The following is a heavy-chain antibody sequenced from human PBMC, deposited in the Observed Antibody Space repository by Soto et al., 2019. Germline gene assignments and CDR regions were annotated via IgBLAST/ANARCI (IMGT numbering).Heavy chain of an antibody. V-gene: IGHV3-21*01. J-gene: IGHJ5*02. CDR2: ISDSSTYI. Sequence: EVHLVESGGGLVKPGGSLRLSCAASGFTFNSYTMHWVRQAPGKGLEWVSSISDSSTYIKYGDSVKGRFPISRDNAKRSLYLKMTSLTAEDTAVYYCARNRCSGGSCYGWFDPWGPGALVTVSS. D-gene: IGHD2-15*01. CDR1: GFTFNSYT. CDR3: ARNRCSGGSCYGWFDP.